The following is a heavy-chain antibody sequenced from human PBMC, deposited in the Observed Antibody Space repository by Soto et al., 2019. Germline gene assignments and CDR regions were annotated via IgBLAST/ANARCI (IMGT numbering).Heavy chain of an antibody. CDR2: IRSSSDGGTT. J-gene: IGHJ4*02. Sequence: EVHLVESGGGVVTPGGSLTLSCAASGFTFANAWMNWVRQAPGKGLEWVGRIRSSSDGGTTDYAAPVKGRFTFSRDDSKNSLFLHLNIPKTEHTAVYYCTASIFGVVTAHWGQGTLVTVS. CDR3: TASIFGVVTAH. V-gene: IGHV3-15*07. D-gene: IGHD3-3*01. CDR1: GFTFANAW.